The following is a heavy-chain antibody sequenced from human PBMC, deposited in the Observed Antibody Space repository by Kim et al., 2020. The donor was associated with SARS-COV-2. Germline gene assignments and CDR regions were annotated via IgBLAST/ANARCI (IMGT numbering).Heavy chain of an antibody. CDR3: AYYSGYDLAPSSFDY. J-gene: IGHJ4*02. V-gene: IGHV1-69*13. D-gene: IGHD5-12*01. Sequence: SVKVSCKASGGTFSSYAISWVRQAPGQGLEWMGGIIPIFGTANYAQKFQGRVTITADESTSTAYMELSSLRSEDTAVYYCAYYSGYDLAPSSFDYWGQGTLVTVSS. CDR1: GGTFSSYA. CDR2: IIPIFGTA.